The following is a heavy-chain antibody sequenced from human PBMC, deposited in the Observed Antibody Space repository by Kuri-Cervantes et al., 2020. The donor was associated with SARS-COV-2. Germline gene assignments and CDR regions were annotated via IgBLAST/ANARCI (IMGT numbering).Heavy chain of an antibody. CDR1: AYTFTSYG. Sequence: ASVKVSCKASAYTFTSYGISWVRQAPGQELEWMAWIDCYNGRTEYARTLQGRLTVTTDASTSTVYMELRSLRSDDTAVYYCVRDPNCSAGNCYFDYGGQGTQVTVSS. CDR2: IDCYNGRT. V-gene: IGHV1-18*01. J-gene: IGHJ4*02. D-gene: IGHD2-15*01. CDR3: VRDPNCSAGNCYFDY.